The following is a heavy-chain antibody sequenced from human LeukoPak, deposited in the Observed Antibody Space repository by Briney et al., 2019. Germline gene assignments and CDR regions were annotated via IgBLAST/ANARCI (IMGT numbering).Heavy chain of an antibody. CDR1: GFTFSSYG. Sequence: PGGSLRLSCAASGFTFSSYGMSWVRQAPGKGLEWLSHITSGGTIYYADSVKGRFTISRDNAKKSLYLQMNSLRAEDTAVYYCARVYSGSYFFDYWGQGTLVTVSS. V-gene: IGHV3-48*01. CDR3: ARVYSGSYFFDY. D-gene: IGHD1-26*01. CDR2: ITSGGTI. J-gene: IGHJ4*02.